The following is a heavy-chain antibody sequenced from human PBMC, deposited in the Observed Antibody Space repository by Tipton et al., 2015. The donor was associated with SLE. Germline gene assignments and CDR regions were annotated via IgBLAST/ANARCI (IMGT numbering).Heavy chain of an antibody. CDR3: ARGNYYGSQY. CDR2: IYHSGST. D-gene: IGHD3-10*01. V-gene: IGHV4-38-2*02. CDR1: GGSISSYY. J-gene: IGHJ4*02. Sequence: TLSLTCTVSGGSISSYYWGWIRQPPGKGLEWIGSIYHSGSTYYNPSLKSRVTISVDTSKNQFSLKLSSVTAADTAVYYCARGNYYGSQYWGQGTLVTVSS.